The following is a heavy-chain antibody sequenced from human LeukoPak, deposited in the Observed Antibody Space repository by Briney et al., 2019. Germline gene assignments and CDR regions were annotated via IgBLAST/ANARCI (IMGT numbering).Heavy chain of an antibody. CDR1: GYSISSGYY. CDR2: IYHSGST. CDR3: ARDWDCTNGVCPFDY. D-gene: IGHD2-8*01. V-gene: IGHV4-38-2*02. J-gene: IGHJ4*02. Sequence: SETLSLTCTVSGYSISSGYYWGWIRQPPGKGLEWIGSIYHSGSTYYNPSLKSRVTISVDTSKNQFSLKLSSVTAADTAVYYCARDWDCTNGVCPFDYWGQGTLVTVSS.